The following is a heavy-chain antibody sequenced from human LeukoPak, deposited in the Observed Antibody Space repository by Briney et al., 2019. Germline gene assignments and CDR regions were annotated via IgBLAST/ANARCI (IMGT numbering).Heavy chain of an antibody. J-gene: IGHJ6*02. D-gene: IGHD6-19*01. CDR2: IKQDGSEK. Sequence: GGSLRLSCAASGFTFSSYWMSWVRQAPGKGLEWVANIKQDGSEKYYVDSVKGRFTISRDNAKNSLYLQMNSLRAEDTAVYYCARVGGYSSGWYFYYYYGMNVWGQGTTVTVSS. CDR1: GFTFSSYW. CDR3: ARVGGYSSGWYFYYYYGMNV. V-gene: IGHV3-7*01.